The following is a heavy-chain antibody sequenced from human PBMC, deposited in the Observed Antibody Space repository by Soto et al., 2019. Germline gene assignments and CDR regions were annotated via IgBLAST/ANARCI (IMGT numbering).Heavy chain of an antibody. J-gene: IGHJ4*02. Sequence: QVQLQQWGAGLVKPSATLSLSCAVYGQSFSGHSWACIRQPPGKGLEWIGEITESGSTYYNPSLKSRVTISTDTSKNQFSLKLSSVRAADTAAYFCARGSGIVALPGELEADKYDYWGQGTLVNVSS. CDR2: ITESGST. D-gene: IGHD2-21*01. CDR3: ARGSGIVALPGELEADKYDY. CDR1: GQSFSGHS. V-gene: IGHV4-34*01.